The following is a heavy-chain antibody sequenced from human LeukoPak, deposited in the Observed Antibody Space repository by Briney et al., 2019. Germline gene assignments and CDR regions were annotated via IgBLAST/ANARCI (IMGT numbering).Heavy chain of an antibody. D-gene: IGHD4-11*01. J-gene: IGHJ4*02. CDR1: GFTFSSYT. CDR2: VSAEGTGR. Sequence: PGRSLRLSCAASGFTFSSYTFYWFRQAPGKGLEWVASVSAEGTGRYFPGSVEGRFAISRDDSTKSVFLQMSNLRPEDTAVYFCATVTKVDFNYWGQGTLVTVSS. CDR3: ATVTKVDFNY. V-gene: IGHV3-30*09.